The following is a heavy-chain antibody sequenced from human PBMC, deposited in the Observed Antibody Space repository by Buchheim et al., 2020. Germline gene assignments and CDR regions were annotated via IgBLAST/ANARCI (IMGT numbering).Heavy chain of an antibody. J-gene: IGHJ6*03. CDR3: ARDQNVVVPAASGEYMDV. CDR1: GFTFSSYG. Sequence: QVQLVESGGGVVQPGRSLRLSCAASGFTFSSYGMHWVRQAPGKGLEWVAVIWYDGSNKYYADSVKGRFTISRDNSKNTLYLQMNSLRAEDTAVYYCARDQNVVVPAASGEYMDVWGKGTT. D-gene: IGHD2-2*01. CDR2: IWYDGSNK. V-gene: IGHV3-33*01.